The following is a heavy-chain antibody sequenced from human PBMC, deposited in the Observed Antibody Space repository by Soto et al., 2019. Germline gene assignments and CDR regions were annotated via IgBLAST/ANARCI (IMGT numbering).Heavy chain of an antibody. Sequence: PGGSLRLSCAASGFTFSSYAMSWVRQAPGKGLEWVSAISGSGGSTYYADSVEGRFTISRDNSKNTLYLQMNSLRAEDTAVYYCAKGYSSGWSYYYYGMDVWGQGTTVTVSS. J-gene: IGHJ6*02. CDR3: AKGYSSGWSYYYYGMDV. CDR1: GFTFSSYA. V-gene: IGHV3-23*01. D-gene: IGHD6-19*01. CDR2: ISGSGGST.